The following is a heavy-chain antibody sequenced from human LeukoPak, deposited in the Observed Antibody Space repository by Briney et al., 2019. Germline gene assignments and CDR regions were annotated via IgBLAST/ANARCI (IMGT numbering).Heavy chain of an antibody. CDR2: ISSSSGSI. D-gene: IGHD1-1*01. Sequence: GGSLRLSCAASGFTFSSYSMNWVRQAPGKGLEWVSSISSSSGSIYYADSVKGRPTISRDNAKNSLYLQMNSLRVEDTAVYYCARDWNYFSCWGQGTLVTVSS. J-gene: IGHJ4*02. V-gene: IGHV3-21*01. CDR1: GFTFSSYS. CDR3: ARDWNYFSC.